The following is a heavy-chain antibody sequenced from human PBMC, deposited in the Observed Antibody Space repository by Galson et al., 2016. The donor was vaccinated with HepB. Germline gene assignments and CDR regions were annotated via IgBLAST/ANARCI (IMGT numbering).Heavy chain of an antibody. J-gene: IGHJ4*02. Sequence: PAPVKPTQTLTLTCSFSGFSLNTDAVAVGWIRQPPGKALEWLALLYWNDDKRYRPSLKTRLTITQDSSKNQVVLTMTNMDPVDTGTYYRAHSARLGVFTLFDSWGQGTRVTVSS. CDR2: LYWNDDK. CDR1: GFSLNTDAVA. CDR3: AHSARLGVFTLFDS. V-gene: IGHV2-5*01. D-gene: IGHD7-27*01.